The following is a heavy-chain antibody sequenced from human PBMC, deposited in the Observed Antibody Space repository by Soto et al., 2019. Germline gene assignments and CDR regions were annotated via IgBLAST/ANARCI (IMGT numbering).Heavy chain of an antibody. J-gene: IGHJ4*02. CDR2: INSDGSRT. V-gene: IGHV3-74*01. CDR3: ARGDGDYYDGNGYLGLH. CDR1: GFTFSSYW. D-gene: IGHD3-22*01. Sequence: EVQLVESGGGIVQPGGSLRLSCAASGFTFSSYWMHWVRQAPGKGLVWVSRINSDGSRTSYADSAKGRFTISRDNAKNTVYLQMNSLRAEDTAVYYCARGDGDYYDGNGYLGLHWGQGTLVTVSS.